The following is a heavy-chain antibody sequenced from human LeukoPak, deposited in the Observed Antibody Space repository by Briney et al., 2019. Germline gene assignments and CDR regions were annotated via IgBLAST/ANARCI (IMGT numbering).Heavy chain of an antibody. Sequence: ASVKVSCKASGGTFSSYAISWVRQAPGQGLEWMGGIIPIFGTANYAQKFQGRVTITADESTSTAYMELSSLRSEDTALYYCARADISPLVGPQLTADFYYYYMDVWGKGTTVTVSS. J-gene: IGHJ6*03. CDR3: ARADISPLVGPQLTADFYYYYMDV. CDR2: IIPIFGTA. D-gene: IGHD2-21*02. CDR1: GGTFSSYA. V-gene: IGHV1-69*01.